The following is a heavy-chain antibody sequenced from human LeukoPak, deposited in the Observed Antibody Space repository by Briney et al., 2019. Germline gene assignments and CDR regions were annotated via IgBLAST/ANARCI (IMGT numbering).Heavy chain of an antibody. V-gene: IGHV1-18*01. CDR2: ISAYNGNT. Sequence: EASVKVSCKASGYTFTSYGISWVRQAPGQGLEWMGWISAYNGNTNYAQKLQGRVTMTTDTSTSTAYMELRSLRSDDTAVYYCARTFYDILAGYHNYFDYWGQGTLVTVSS. D-gene: IGHD3-9*01. CDR1: GYTFTSYG. J-gene: IGHJ4*02. CDR3: ARTFYDILAGYHNYFDY.